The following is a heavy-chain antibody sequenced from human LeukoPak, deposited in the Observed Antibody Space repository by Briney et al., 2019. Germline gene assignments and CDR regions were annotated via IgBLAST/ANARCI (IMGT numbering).Heavy chain of an antibody. CDR1: GFTFSSYE. Sequence: PGGSLRLSCAASGFTFSSYEMNWVRQAPGKGLEWVSYISSSGSTIYYADSVKDRFTISRDNAKNSLYLQMNSLRAEDTAVYYCARGGYSYSDYWGQGTLVTVSS. CDR2: ISSSGSTI. CDR3: ARGGYSYSDY. D-gene: IGHD5-18*01. V-gene: IGHV3-48*03. J-gene: IGHJ4*02.